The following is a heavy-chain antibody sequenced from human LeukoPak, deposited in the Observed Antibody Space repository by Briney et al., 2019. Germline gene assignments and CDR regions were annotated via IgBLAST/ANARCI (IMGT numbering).Heavy chain of an antibody. Sequence: GGSLRLSCAASGFTFSSYWTHWVRHAPGKGLVWVSRINSDETRTNFADSVKGRFIISRDNAKNTLYLQMNSLRADDTAVYYCARSTDSWTNYYGMDVWGQGTTVTVSS. CDR3: ARSTDSWTNYYGMDV. J-gene: IGHJ6*02. D-gene: IGHD3/OR15-3a*01. CDR2: INSDETRT. CDR1: GFTFSSYW. V-gene: IGHV3-74*01.